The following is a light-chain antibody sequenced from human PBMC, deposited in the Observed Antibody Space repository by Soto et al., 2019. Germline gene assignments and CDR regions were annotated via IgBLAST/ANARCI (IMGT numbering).Light chain of an antibody. CDR2: GAS. V-gene: IGKV3-20*01. Sequence: TVLTQSPGTLSLSPVERATLSCRDSQSVSNNYLAWYQQKPGQAPRLLIYGASSRATGIPDRVSGSGSGTDVTLTISNLQPEDFATYYCQQYDTSLSTFGGGTKVDIK. CDR1: QSVSNNY. CDR3: QQYDTSLST. J-gene: IGKJ4*01.